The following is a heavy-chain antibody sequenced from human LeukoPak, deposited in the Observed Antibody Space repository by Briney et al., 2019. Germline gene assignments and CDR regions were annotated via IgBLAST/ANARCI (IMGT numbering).Heavy chain of an antibody. CDR2: IYYSGST. CDR3: ARSDYGDVYFDY. D-gene: IGHD4-17*01. Sequence: PSETLSLTCTVSGGSISSYYWSWIRQPPGKGLEWIGYIYYSGSTYYNPSLKSRVTISVDTSKNQFSLRLSSVTAADTAVYYCARSDYGDVYFDYWGQGTLVTVSS. J-gene: IGHJ4*02. CDR1: GGSISSYY. V-gene: IGHV4-59*08.